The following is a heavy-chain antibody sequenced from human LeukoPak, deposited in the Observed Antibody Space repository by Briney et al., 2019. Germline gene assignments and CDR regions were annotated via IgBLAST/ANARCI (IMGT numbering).Heavy chain of an antibody. V-gene: IGHV4-61*02. CDR1: VGAISGGSYC. J-gene: IGHJ6*02. D-gene: IGHD1-14*01. Sequence: PSQTLSLTCTVPVGAISGGSYCWSWIRQPAGKGLEWIGRIYTSGSTNYNPSLKSRVTISVDTSKNQFSLKLSSVTAADTAVYYCARDPGSLTPLYGMDVWGQGTTVTVSS. CDR2: IYTSGST. CDR3: ARDPGSLTPLYGMDV.